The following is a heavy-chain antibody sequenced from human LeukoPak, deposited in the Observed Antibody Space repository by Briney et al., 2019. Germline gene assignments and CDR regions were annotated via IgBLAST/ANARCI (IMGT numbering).Heavy chain of an antibody. J-gene: IGHJ4*02. V-gene: IGHV4-39*01. D-gene: IGHD4-17*01. CDR3: ARLAGDYGANYSDY. CDR2: IFYSGTT. Sequence: SETLSLTCTVSGGSISGSRHYWGWIRQPPEKGLEWIGTIFYSGTTYYNPSLKSRVTVSVDPSKNQFSLKLSSVTAADTAVYFCARLAGDYGANYSDYWGQGTLATVSS. CDR1: GGSISGSRHY.